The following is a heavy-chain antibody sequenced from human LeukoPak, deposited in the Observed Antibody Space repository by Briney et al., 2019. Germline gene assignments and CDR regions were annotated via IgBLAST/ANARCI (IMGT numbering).Heavy chain of an antibody. Sequence: GGSLRLSCAASGFTFSNAWMSWVRQAPGKGLEWFGRIKSKTDGGTTDYAAPVKGRFTISRDDSKNTLYLQMNSLRAEDTAVYYCAKDLAVVTLEPIYYFDYWGQGTLVTVSS. CDR2: IKSKTDGGTT. V-gene: IGHV3-15*01. J-gene: IGHJ4*02. CDR3: AKDLAVVTLEPIYYFDY. D-gene: IGHD4-23*01. CDR1: GFTFSNAW.